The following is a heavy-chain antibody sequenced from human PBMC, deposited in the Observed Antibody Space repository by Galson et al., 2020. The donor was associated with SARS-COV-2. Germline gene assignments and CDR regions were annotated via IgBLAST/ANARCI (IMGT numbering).Heavy chain of an antibody. CDR1: GFSFTLHP. CDR2: SSYDGTQE. Sequence: GESLKISCAASGFSFTLHPMHWVRQAPGKGLEWVAVSSYDGTQEFYAESVKGRFTISRDNSKSPLHLQMNGLRVDDTAVYYCVRDKLGGKHELDYWGQGTLVTVSS. D-gene: IGHD3-16*01. J-gene: IGHJ4*02. CDR3: VRDKLGGKHELDY. V-gene: IGHV3-30*04.